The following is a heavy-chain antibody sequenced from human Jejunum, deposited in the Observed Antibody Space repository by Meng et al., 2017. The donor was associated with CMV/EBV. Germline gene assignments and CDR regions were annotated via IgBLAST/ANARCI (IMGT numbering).Heavy chain of an antibody. D-gene: IGHD2-21*02. CDR2: ISTYNDNP. CDR1: GYTFSSYG. J-gene: IGHJ4*02. V-gene: IGHV1-18*01. Sequence: VSLGQAGAEVTKPGASVKGSCKASGYTFSSYGFTWVRQAPGQGLEWLGWISTYNDNPKYAQKVQGRVTMTADTSTSTAYMELRSLTSDDTAVYYCARDLWPHIVVVTAPSEFWGQGTLVTVSS. CDR3: ARDLWPHIVVVTAPSEF.